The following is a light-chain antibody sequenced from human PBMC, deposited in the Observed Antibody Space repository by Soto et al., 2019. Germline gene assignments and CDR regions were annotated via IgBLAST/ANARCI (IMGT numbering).Light chain of an antibody. CDR2: ELN. V-gene: IGLV2-8*01. J-gene: IGLJ2*01. Sequence: QSSLTQPPSASGSPGQSVTIYCAGTSRDVGGSYFVSWNQQHPGKAPKLMIYELNKRPSGVPDRFSGSKSGNTASLTVSGLQAEDEAGYYCSSYAGGNNVIFGGGTKLTVL. CDR1: SRDVGGSYF. CDR3: SSYAGGNNVI.